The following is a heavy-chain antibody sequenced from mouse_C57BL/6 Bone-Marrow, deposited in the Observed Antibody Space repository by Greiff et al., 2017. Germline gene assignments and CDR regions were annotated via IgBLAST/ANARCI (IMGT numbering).Heavy chain of an antibody. J-gene: IGHJ1*03. Sequence: EVKVVESGGGLVKPGGSLKLSCAASGFTFSSYAMSWVRQTPEKRLEWVATISDGGSYTYYPDNVKGRFTISRDNAKNNLYLQMSHLKSEDTAMYYCARENYASYWYFDVWGTGTTVTVSS. CDR1: GFTFSSYA. CDR3: ARENYASYWYFDV. V-gene: IGHV5-4*01. D-gene: IGHD6-1*01. CDR2: ISDGGSYT.